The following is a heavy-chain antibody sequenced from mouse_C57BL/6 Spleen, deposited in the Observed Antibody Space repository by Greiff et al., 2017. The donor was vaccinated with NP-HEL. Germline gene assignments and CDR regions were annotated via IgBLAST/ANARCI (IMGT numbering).Heavy chain of an antibody. V-gene: IGHV1-55*01. D-gene: IGHD2-4*01. CDR3: ARRWDYDYDGWYFDV. CDR2: IYPGSGST. J-gene: IGHJ1*03. CDR1: GYTFTSYW. Sequence: QVQLQQPGAELVKPGASVKMSCKASGYTFTSYWITWVKQRPGQGLEWIGDIYPGSGSTNYNEKFKSKATLTVDTSSSTAYMQLSSLTSEDSAVYYCARRWDYDYDGWYFDVWGTGTTVTVSS.